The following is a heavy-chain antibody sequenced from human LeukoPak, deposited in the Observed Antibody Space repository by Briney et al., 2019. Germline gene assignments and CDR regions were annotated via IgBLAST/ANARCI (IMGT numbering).Heavy chain of an antibody. V-gene: IGHV7-4-1*02. Sequence: ASVKVSCKASGYTFTSYAVSWVRQAPGQGLEWMGWINTNTGNPTYAQGFTGRFVFSLDTSVSTAYLQISSLKAEDTAVYYCARGLSCSGGSCYDYWGQGTLVTVSS. CDR3: ARGLSCSGGSCYDY. CDR2: INTNTGNP. J-gene: IGHJ4*02. D-gene: IGHD2-15*01. CDR1: GYTFTSYA.